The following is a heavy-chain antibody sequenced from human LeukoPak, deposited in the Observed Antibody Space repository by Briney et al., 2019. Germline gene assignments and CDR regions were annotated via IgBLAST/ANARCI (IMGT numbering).Heavy chain of an antibody. CDR1: GFTFSTYA. V-gene: IGHV3-23*01. J-gene: IGHJ4*02. CDR2: ITSGLTT. CDR3: AKEEGLYSNSPMGGY. Sequence: GGSLRLSCAASGFTFSTYAMTWVRQTPGKGLDWVSTITSGLTTYYADSVKGRFTISRDNSRNTVYLQMYGLRADDTALYFCAKEEGLYSNSPMGGYWGQGTLVTVSS. D-gene: IGHD6-13*01.